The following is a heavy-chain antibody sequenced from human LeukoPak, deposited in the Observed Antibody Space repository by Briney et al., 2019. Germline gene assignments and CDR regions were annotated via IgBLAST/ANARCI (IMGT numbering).Heavy chain of an antibody. Sequence: PSQTLSLTCTVSGGSISSGGYYWSWIRQHPGKGLEWFGYIYYSGSTYYNPSLKSRVTISVDTSKNQFSLKLSSVTAADTAVYYCARAVATMVRGVSGWGQGTLVTVSS. J-gene: IGHJ4*02. V-gene: IGHV4-31*03. CDR1: GGSISSGGYY. CDR3: ARAVATMVRGVSG. D-gene: IGHD3-10*01. CDR2: IYYSGST.